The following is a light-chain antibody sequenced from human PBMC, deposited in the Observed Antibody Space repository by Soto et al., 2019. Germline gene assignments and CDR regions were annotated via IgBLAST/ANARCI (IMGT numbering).Light chain of an antibody. CDR1: SSNIGAGYD. CDR2: GNS. Sequence: QSVRTQPPSVSWAPGQRVTISCTVSSSNIGAGYDVHWYQQLPGTAPKLLIYGNSNRPSGVPDRFSGSKSGTSASLAITGLQAEDEADYYCQSYDSSLSGYVFGTGTKVTVL. J-gene: IGLJ1*01. V-gene: IGLV1-40*01. CDR3: QSYDSSLSGYV.